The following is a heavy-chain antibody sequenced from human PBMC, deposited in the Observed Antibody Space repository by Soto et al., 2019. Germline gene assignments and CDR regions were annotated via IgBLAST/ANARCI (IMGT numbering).Heavy chain of an antibody. J-gene: IGHJ3*02. Sequence: KASETLSLTCTVSGGSISSGGYYWSWIRQHPGKGLEWIGYIYYSGSTYYNPSLKSRVTISVDTSKNQFSLKLSSVTAADTAVYYCARDLYGSDPLAFDIWGQGTMVTVS. CDR1: GGSISSGGYY. CDR2: IYYSGST. CDR3: ARDLYGSDPLAFDI. D-gene: IGHD3-10*01. V-gene: IGHV4-31*03.